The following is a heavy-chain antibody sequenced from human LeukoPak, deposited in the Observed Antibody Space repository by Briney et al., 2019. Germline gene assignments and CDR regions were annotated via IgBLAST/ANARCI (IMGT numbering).Heavy chain of an antibody. D-gene: IGHD3-10*01. CDR2: INPNSGGT. CDR1: GYTFTGYY. Sequence: SVKVSCKASGYTFTGYYMHWVRQAPGQGLEWMGWINPNSGGTNYAQKFQGRVTMTRDTSISTAYMELSRLRYDDTAVYYCARPLRVTMVRGAAFRASSDFDPWGQGTLVTVSS. CDR3: ARPLRVTMVRGAAFRASSDFDP. J-gene: IGHJ5*02. V-gene: IGHV1-2*02.